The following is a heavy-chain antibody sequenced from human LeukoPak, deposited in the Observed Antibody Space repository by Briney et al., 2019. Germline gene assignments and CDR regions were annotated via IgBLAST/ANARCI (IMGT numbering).Heavy chain of an antibody. J-gene: IGHJ4*02. CDR1: GFTFSRYS. CDR2: IGSNTEDI. D-gene: IGHD2-15*01. V-gene: IGHV3-21*01. Sequence: PGGSLRLSCAAPGFTFSRYSMNWVRQPPGKGLEWVSFIGSNTEDILYADSVKGRFTIARDNAKNSLSLQMNSLRAEDTAVYYCATGAESVIAATTFDSWGQGTLVTASS. CDR3: ATGAESVIAATTFDS.